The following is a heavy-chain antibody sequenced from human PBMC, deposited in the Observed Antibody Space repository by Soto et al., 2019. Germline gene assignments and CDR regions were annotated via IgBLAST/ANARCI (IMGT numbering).Heavy chain of an antibody. CDR1: GFTFTNYG. J-gene: IGHJ4*02. CDR3: AKDGAPRYCTRSSCHPAGAY. V-gene: IGHV3-30*18. D-gene: IGHD2-15*01. Sequence: QVQLVESGGGVVQPGRSLRLSCAGSGFTFTNYGLHWVRQAPGKGLEWVAFISYDGSNRYYADSVRGRFTISRDNSKNIFYLQMDSLRPEDTAVYYCAKDGAPRYCTRSSCHPAGAYWGQGTLVTVSS. CDR2: ISYDGSNR.